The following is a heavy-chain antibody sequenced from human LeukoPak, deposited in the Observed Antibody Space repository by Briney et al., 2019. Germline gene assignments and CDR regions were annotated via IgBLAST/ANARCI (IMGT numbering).Heavy chain of an antibody. D-gene: IGHD5-24*01. Sequence: GGSLRLSCAASGFTFDDYAMHWVRQAPGKGLEWVSGISWNSGSIGYADSVKGRFTISRDNAKNSLYLQMDSLRAEDTALYYCAKDFEDVYYYGMDVWGQGTTVTVSS. J-gene: IGHJ6*02. CDR3: AKDFEDVYYYGMDV. V-gene: IGHV3-9*01. CDR1: GFTFDDYA. CDR2: ISWNSGSI.